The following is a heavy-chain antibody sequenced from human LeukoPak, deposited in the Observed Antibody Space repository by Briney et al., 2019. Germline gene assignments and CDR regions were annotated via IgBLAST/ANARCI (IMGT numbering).Heavy chain of an antibody. J-gene: IGHJ5*02. CDR1: GYTFTSYG. CDR2: ISAYNGNT. CDR3: ARDSIVLMVYAMPNWFDP. V-gene: IGHV1-18*01. D-gene: IGHD2-8*01. Sequence: ASVKVSCTASGYTFTSYGINWVRQAPGQGLEWMGWISAYNGNTNYAQKLQGRVTMTTDTSANTAYMELKSLRSDDTAVYYCARDSIVLMVYAMPNWFDPWGQGTLVAVSS.